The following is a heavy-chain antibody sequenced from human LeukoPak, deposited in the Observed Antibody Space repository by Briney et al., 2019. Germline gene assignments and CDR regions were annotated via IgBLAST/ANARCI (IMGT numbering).Heavy chain of an antibody. D-gene: IGHD3-22*01. CDR3: ARDPQTLYYYDSSEHLH. V-gene: IGHV1-2*02. CDR1: GYTFTGYY. Sequence: ASVKVSCKASGYTFTGYYMHWVRQAPGQGLEWMGWINPNSGGTNYAQKFQGRVTMTRDTSISTAYMEPSRLRSDDTAVYYCARDPQTLYYYDSSEHLHWGQGTLVTVSS. J-gene: IGHJ4*02. CDR2: INPNSGGT.